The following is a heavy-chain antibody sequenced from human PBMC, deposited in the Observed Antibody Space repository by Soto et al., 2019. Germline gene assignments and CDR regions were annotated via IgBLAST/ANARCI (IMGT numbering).Heavy chain of an antibody. D-gene: IGHD3-22*01. CDR2: IYPGDSDT. Sequence: GESLKISCKGSGYSFTSYWIGWVRQIPGKGLEWMGIIYPGDSDTRYSPSFQGQVTISADKSISTAYLQWSSLKASDTAMYYCARQNDTYYYDSSGYYPFDYWGQGTLVTVSS. CDR3: ARQNDTYYYDSSGYYPFDY. J-gene: IGHJ4*02. V-gene: IGHV5-51*01. CDR1: GYSFTSYW.